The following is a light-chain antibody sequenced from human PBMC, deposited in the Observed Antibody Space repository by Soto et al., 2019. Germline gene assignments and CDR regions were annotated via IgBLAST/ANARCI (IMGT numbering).Light chain of an antibody. CDR3: SSYTSSTTLDVV. J-gene: IGLJ2*01. Sequence: QSALTQPASVSGSLGQSITITCTGTSSDVRGHNYVSWYQQHPGTAPKLMIYEVTHRPSGVSNRFSGSKCGNTASLTISGFQADDEADYYCSSYTSSTTLDVVFGGGTKLTVL. CDR1: SSDVRGHNY. CDR2: EVT. V-gene: IGLV2-14*01.